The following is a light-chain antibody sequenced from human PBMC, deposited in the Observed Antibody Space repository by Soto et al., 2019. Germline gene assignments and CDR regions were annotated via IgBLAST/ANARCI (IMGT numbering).Light chain of an antibody. Sequence: EIVLTQSPGTLSLSPGERATLSCRASQSVSSSYLAWYQQKPGQAPRLLIYGASSRATGIPARFSGSGSGTDFTLTNSTLEHEDLAVYYCQQYGSSPAWTFCQGNQVQIK. CDR2: GAS. V-gene: IGKV3-20*01. CDR1: QSVSSSY. CDR3: QQYGSSPAWT. J-gene: IGKJ1*01.